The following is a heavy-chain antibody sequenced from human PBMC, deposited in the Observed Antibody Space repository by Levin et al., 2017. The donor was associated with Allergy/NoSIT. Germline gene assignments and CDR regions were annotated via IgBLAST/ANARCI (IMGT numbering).Heavy chain of an antibody. CDR2: ISSSDDST. D-gene: IGHD2-21*02. V-gene: IGHV3-23*01. Sequence: GGSLRLSCAASGFSLSSSVMTWVRQAPGKGLEWVSSISSSDDSTYYADSVKGRVTISRDNSRNTLYLQMNSLRAEDTDIYYCAKGSVVTAPSGYWGQGTLVTVSS. J-gene: IGHJ4*02. CDR1: GFSLSSSV. CDR3: AKGSVVTAPSGY.